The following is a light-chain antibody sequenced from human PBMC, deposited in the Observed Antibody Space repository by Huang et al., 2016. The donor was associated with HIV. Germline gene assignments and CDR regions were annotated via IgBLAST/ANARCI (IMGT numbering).Light chain of an antibody. J-gene: IGKJ1*01. V-gene: IGKV1-33*01. CDR1: QDIGKY. Sequence: DIQMTQSPSSLSASIGDRVTITCQASQDIGKYLNSYQQKSGQAPKLLIFDASNLQTGVSSRFSGSRSGTDCTFTINTVQPEDIATYYCQHYDSLPPWTFGQGTRVQI. CDR2: DAS. CDR3: QHYDSLPPWT.